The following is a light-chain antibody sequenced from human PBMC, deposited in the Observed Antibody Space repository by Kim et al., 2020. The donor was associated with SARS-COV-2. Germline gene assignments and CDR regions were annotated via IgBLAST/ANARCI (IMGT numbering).Light chain of an antibody. CDR1: QSISSA. J-gene: IGKJ1*01. Sequence: DIQMTQSPSSLSAFVGDRVTITCQASQSISSALNWYQQKAGKAPNLLIYAASSLQSGVPSRFAGSGSGTHFTLTISSLQPEDVATYYCQQSYSIPRFGQGTKVEI. CDR2: AAS. CDR3: QQSYSIPR. V-gene: IGKV1-39*01.